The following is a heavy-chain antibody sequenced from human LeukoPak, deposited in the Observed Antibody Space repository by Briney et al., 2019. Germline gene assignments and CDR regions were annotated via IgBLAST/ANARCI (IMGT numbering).Heavy chain of an antibody. CDR3: ARDVGEYCSSTNCYASHY. CDR1: GYTFTAYY. J-gene: IGHJ4*02. CDR2: INPHSGGT. D-gene: IGHD2-2*01. V-gene: IGHV1-2*02. Sequence: ASVKVSCKPSGYTFTAYYIHWVRQAPGQGLEWMGWINPHSGGTNYAQKFQGGVTMTRDTSITTAYMELSSLRSDDTAVYYCARDVGEYCSSTNCYASHYWGQGTLVTVSS.